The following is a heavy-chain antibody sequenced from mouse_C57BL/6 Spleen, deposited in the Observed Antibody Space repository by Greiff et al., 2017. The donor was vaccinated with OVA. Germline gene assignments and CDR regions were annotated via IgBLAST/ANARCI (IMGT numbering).Heavy chain of an antibody. CDR1: GYTFTDYY. CDR3: ARPYYGSSSYFDY. J-gene: IGHJ2*01. Sequence: EVQLQQSGPVLVKPGASVKMSCKASGYTFTDYYMNWVKQSHGKSLEWIGVINPYNGGTSYNQKFKGKATLTVDKSSSTAYMELNSLTSEDSAVYYCARPYYGSSSYFDYWGQGTTLTVSS. CDR2: INPYNGGT. V-gene: IGHV1-19*01. D-gene: IGHD1-1*01.